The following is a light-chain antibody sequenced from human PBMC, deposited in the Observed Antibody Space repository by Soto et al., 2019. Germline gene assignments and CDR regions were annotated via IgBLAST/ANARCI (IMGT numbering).Light chain of an antibody. V-gene: IGKV3-11*01. CDR1: QSVTTY. Sequence: EIVLTQSPATLSLSPGERATLSCRASQSVTTYLAWYQQKTGQAPRLLIYDASNRATGIPARFSGSGSGTDFTLTISSLEPEDFAVYYCLQRSNWPLTFGGGTKVEIK. J-gene: IGKJ4*01. CDR2: DAS. CDR3: LQRSNWPLT.